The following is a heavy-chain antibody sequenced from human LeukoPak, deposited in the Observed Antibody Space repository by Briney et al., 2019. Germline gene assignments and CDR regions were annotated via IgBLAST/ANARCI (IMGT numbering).Heavy chain of an antibody. D-gene: IGHD3-3*01. Sequence: SETLSLTCSVSGGSFSDYYWNWIRQSPGKGLEWIXXIYPSGSTDYNPSLKSRVTMSTDTSKNQISLKLTSVTAADTAVYFCARQATLLAGRLEAGGFDIWGRGTMVTVSS. CDR3: ARQATLLAGRLEAGGFDI. V-gene: IGHV4-59*08. CDR1: GGSFSDYY. J-gene: IGHJ3*02. CDR2: IYPSGST.